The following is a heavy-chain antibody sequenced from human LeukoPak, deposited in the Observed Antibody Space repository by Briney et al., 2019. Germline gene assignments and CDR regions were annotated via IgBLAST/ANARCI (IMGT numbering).Heavy chain of an antibody. CDR3: AREKEGTDHDSTAAFHY. CDR2: GHHTGSS. Sequence: SETLSHTCTVSGTSIRNYYWSWVRQSPGQGLEWLAYGHHTGSSNFSPPFRSRVTTSVDASRNQFSLRLTSMTAADTAVYYCAREKEGTDHDSTAAFHYWGQGILVIVSS. V-gene: IGHV4-59*01. CDR1: GTSIRNYY. J-gene: IGHJ4*02. D-gene: IGHD3-22*01.